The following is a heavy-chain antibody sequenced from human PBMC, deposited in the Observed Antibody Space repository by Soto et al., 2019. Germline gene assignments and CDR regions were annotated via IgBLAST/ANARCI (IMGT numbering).Heavy chain of an antibody. Sequence: SETLSLTCTVSGGSISSSSYYWGWILHPPGKGLEWIGSIYYSGSTYYNPSLKSRVTISVDTSKNQFSLKLSSVTAADTAVYYCVRWGVSGYDRGFDYWGQGTLVTVSS. CDR3: VRWGVSGYDRGFDY. CDR2: IYYSGST. D-gene: IGHD5-12*01. J-gene: IGHJ4*02. CDR1: GGSISSSSYY. V-gene: IGHV4-39*01.